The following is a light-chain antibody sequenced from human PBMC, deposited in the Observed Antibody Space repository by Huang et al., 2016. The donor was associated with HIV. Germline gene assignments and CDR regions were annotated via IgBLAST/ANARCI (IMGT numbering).Light chain of an antibody. CDR2: AAS. V-gene: IGKV3-15*01. CDR3: QQYNNWLA. J-gene: IGKJ1*01. Sequence: EIVMTQSPATLSVSPGERATLACRARQTVNSNLVWYQHKPGQAPRLLIYAASTRAAGVPARFSGGGSGTKFTLTISSLQSEDFAVYYCQQYNNWLAFGQGTKVEIK. CDR1: QTVNSN.